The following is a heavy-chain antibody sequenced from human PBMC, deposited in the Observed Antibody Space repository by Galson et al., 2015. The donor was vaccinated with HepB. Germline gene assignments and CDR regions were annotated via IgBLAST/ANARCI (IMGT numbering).Heavy chain of an antibody. CDR2: ISGTGSTST. CDR3: ARAYSAVPPAISSYSMDV. V-gene: IGHV3-23*01. CDR1: GFTFGNYA. J-gene: IGHJ6*02. D-gene: IGHD2-2*02. Sequence: SLRLSCAASGFTFGNYAKGWVRQAPGKGLEWVSAISGTGSTSTYYADSVKGRFTISRDNAKNSLYLQLNSLRAEDTAMYYCARAYSAVPPAISSYSMDVWGQGTTVTVSS.